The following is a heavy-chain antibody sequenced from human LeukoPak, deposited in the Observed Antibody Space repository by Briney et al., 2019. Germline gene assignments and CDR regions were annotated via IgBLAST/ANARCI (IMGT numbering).Heavy chain of an antibody. V-gene: IGHV3-49*04. Sequence: GGSLRLSCTASGFTFSDYAMSWVRQAPGKGLEWVGFIRSKAYGGTTEYAASVKGRFTISRDDSKSIAYLQMNSLKTEDTAVYYCTRVGVGGYDFWSGYLAFDYWGQGTLVTVSS. CDR2: IRSKAYGGTT. D-gene: IGHD3-3*01. CDR1: GFTFSDYA. CDR3: TRVGVGGYDFWSGYLAFDY. J-gene: IGHJ4*02.